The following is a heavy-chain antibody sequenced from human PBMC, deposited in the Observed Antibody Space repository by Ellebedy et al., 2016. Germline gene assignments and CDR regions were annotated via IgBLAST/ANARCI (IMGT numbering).Heavy chain of an antibody. CDR3: AKEFPGRYYDSSGYYSVNWFFDL. CDR1: GFSFSSYA. CDR2: IGGSGGST. Sequence: GESLKISCAASGFSFSSYAMSWVRQAPGKGLEWVSTIGGSGGSTYSADSVKGRFTISRHNSDNTLYLQMNTLRAEDTAVYYCAKEFPGRYYDSSGYYSVNWFFDLWGRGTLVTVSS. D-gene: IGHD3-22*01. V-gene: IGHV3-23*01. J-gene: IGHJ2*01.